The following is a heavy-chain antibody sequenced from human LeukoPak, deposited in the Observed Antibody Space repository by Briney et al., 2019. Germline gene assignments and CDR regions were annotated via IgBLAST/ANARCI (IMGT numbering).Heavy chain of an antibody. V-gene: IGHV3-53*01. CDR3: ARDPVPTNSTVDY. CDR1: GFTVSSNY. D-gene: IGHD2/OR15-2a*01. Sequence: GGSLRLSCAASGFTVSSNYMSWVRQAPGKGLEWVSVIYSGGSTYYADSVKGRFTISRDNSKNTPYLQMNSLRAEDTAVYYCARDPVPTNSTVDYWGQGTLVTVSS. J-gene: IGHJ4*02. CDR2: IYSGGST.